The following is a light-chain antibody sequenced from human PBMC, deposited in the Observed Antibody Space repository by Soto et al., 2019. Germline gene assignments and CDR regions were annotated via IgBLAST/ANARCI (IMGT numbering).Light chain of an antibody. CDR3: QQSYSTPPNT. J-gene: IGKJ2*01. Sequence: DIQMTQSPSSLSASVGDRVTITCRASQSIRYYLNWYQQKPGKAPKLLISAASSLQSGVPSRFSGSGSGTDFTLTISSLQPEDFATYYCQQSYSTPPNTFGQGTKLEIK. CDR1: QSIRYY. CDR2: AAS. V-gene: IGKV1-39*01.